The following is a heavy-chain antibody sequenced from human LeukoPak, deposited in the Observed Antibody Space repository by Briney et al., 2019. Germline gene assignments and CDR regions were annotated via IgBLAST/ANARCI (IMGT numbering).Heavy chain of an antibody. CDR2: IWNDGSNK. CDR1: GFSFSTYG. V-gene: IGHV3-33*01. Sequence: GGSLRLSCAASGFSFSTYGMHWVRQAPGKGLEWVAVIWNDGSNKYYEDSVKGRFTTSRDNLKNTLYLQMNSLRAEDTAVYYCARASYCSSTSCYRFDYWGQGTLVTVSS. J-gene: IGHJ4*02. CDR3: ARASYCSSTSCYRFDY. D-gene: IGHD2-2*01.